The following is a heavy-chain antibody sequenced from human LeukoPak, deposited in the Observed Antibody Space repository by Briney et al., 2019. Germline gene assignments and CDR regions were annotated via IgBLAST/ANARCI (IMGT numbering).Heavy chain of an antibody. CDR1: GYSFTNYW. D-gene: IGHD2-21*01. J-gene: IGHJ3*02. CDR2: IYPGDSET. CDR3: ARRPDIVVLPGGKEEFNDAFDM. V-gene: IGHV5-51*01. Sequence: GESLKISCQGSGYSFTNYWIGWVRQKPGKGLEWMGIIYPGDSETTYNPSFQGQVTISVDRSIRTAYLQWSSLKASDTAMYYCARRPDIVVLPGGKEEFNDAFDMWGQGTMVTVSA.